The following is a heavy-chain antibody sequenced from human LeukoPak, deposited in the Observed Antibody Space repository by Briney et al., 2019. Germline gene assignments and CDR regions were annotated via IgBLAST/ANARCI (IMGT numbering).Heavy chain of an antibody. D-gene: IGHD3-3*01. J-gene: IGHJ4*02. CDR2: ISYDGSNK. CDR1: GFTFSSYA. V-gene: IGHV3-30*04. CDR3: ARATVYYDFWSGYFDY. Sequence: PGRSLRLSCAASGFTFSSYAMHWVRQAPGKGLEWVAVISYDGSNKYYADSVKGRFTISRDNSKNTLYLQMNSLRAEDTAVYYCARATVYYDFWSGYFDYWGQGTLVTVSS.